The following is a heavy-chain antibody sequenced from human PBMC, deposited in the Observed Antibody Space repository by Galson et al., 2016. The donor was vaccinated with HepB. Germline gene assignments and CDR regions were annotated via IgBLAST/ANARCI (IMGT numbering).Heavy chain of an antibody. CDR3: AVNLFDS. J-gene: IGHJ4*02. CDR1: GFTFNTYG. D-gene: IGHD1-14*01. Sequence: SLRLSCAASGFTFNTYGMHWVRQAPGKGLDWVAVVGSDGTTKYYADSVKDRFTISRDNSKNTLYPQMNNLRAEDTAVYYCAVNLFDSWGQGTLVTVSS. V-gene: IGHV3-33*01. CDR2: VGSDGTTK.